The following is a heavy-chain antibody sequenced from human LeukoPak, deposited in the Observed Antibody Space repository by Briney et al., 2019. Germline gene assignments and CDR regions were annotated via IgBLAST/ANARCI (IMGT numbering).Heavy chain of an antibody. CDR2: ISGSGGST. CDR1: GFTFSSYA. V-gene: IGHV3-23*01. D-gene: IGHD5-24*01. J-gene: IGHJ4*02. CDR3: AKGEMATIWRSTVDY. Sequence: TGGSLRLSCAASGFTFSSYAMSWVRQAPGKGLEWVSAISGSGGSTYYADSVKGRFTISRDNSKNTLYLQMNSLRAEDTAVYYCAKGEMATIWRSTVDYWGQGTLVTVSS.